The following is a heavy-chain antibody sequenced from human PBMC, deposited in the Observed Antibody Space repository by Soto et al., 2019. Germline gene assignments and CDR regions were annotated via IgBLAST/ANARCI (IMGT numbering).Heavy chain of an antibody. CDR2: IISNTDGGTI. CDR1: GFNFSNAW. Sequence: EVQLVESGGGVVKTGGSLRLSCAGSGFNFSNAWMSWVRQAPGKGLEWVGRIISNTDGGTIDYAAPVKGRFIISRDDSKNTLYLQMNSLKIEDTGVYYCSTEFEELYFFDYWGLGTQVTVSS. V-gene: IGHV3-15*01. D-gene: IGHD1-26*01. J-gene: IGHJ4*02. CDR3: STEFEELYFFDY.